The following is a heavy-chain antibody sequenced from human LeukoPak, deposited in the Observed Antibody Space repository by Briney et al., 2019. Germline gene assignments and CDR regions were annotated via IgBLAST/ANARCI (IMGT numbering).Heavy chain of an antibody. CDR1: GFTFTSFA. CDR2: ISSNGGTT. V-gene: IGHV3-64D*09. CDR3: ARPGMGFGWSYFEY. D-gene: IGHD6-19*01. J-gene: IGHJ4*02. Sequence: QPGGSLRLSCSASGFTFTSFAMHWVRQAPGKGLECVSSISSNGGTTYYADSVEGRFSISRDNSKNTLYLQMSSLRPEDTAVYYYARPGMGFGWSYFEYWGKGTLVTVSS.